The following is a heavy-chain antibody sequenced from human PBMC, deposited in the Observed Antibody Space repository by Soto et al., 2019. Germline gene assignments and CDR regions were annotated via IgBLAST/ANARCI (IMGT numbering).Heavy chain of an antibody. V-gene: IGHV3-7*01. J-gene: IGHJ4*02. CDR3: AKEQAGTTYY. Sequence: GGSLRLSCAASGFTFSSYWMDWVRQAPGKGLEWVANIKEDGSEAKYVDSVKGRFTISRDNAKKSLSLQMNSLRAEDTAVYYCAKEQAGTTYYWGQGTLVTVSS. D-gene: IGHD1-7*01. CDR1: GFTFSSYW. CDR2: IKEDGSEA.